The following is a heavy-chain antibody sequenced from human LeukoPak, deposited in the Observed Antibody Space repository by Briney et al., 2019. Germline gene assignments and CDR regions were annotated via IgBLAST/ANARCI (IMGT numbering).Heavy chain of an antibody. CDR3: ARIPLGYCSSTSCYSLDY. Sequence: ASVKVSCKASGYTFSGYYMHWVRQAPGQGLEWMGWINPNSGGTNYAQKFQGRVTMTRDTSISTAYMDLSRLTSDDTAVYYCARIPLGYCSSTSCYSLDYWGQGTLVTVSS. CDR2: INPNSGGT. V-gene: IGHV1-2*02. CDR1: GYTFSGYY. D-gene: IGHD2-2*01. J-gene: IGHJ4*02.